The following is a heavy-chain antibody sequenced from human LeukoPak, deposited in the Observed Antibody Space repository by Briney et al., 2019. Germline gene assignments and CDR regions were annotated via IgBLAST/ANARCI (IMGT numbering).Heavy chain of an antibody. D-gene: IGHD1-14*01. CDR3: SATRSHFDY. J-gene: IGHJ4*02. CDR2: IKQDGSEK. Sequence: GGSLRLSCAASGFTFSSYWMSWVRQAPGKGLEWVANIKQDGSEKYYVDSVKGRFTISRDNAKNSLFLQMNSLRAEDTAVYYCSATRSHFDYWGQGTLVTVSS. V-gene: IGHV3-7*01. CDR1: GFTFSSYW.